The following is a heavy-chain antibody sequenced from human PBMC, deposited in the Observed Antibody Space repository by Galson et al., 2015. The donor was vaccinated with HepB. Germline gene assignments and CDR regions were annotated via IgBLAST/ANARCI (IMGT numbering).Heavy chain of an antibody. CDR1: GFTFSSYA. D-gene: IGHD4-23*01. V-gene: IGHV3-23*01. CDR2: ISGSDNT. Sequence: LRLSCAASGFTFSSYAMSWVRQAPGKGLEWVSAISGSDNTYYADSVKGRFTISKDNSKKTLYLQMNSLRAEDTAVYYCAKGSGGLDIWGQGTMVTVSS. J-gene: IGHJ3*02. CDR3: AKGSGGLDI.